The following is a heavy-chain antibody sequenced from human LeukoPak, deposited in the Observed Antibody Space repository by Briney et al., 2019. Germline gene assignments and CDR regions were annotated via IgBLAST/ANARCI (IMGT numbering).Heavy chain of an antibody. CDR1: GGTFNNYA. D-gene: IGHD1-26*01. CDR3: ATVSVGAAFDP. CDR2: TILILRTV. Sequence: SVRVSCKASGGTFNNYAIGWVRQAPGQGLEWMGGTILILRTVDNAQKFQGRVTITADESASTVYMELSSLRSEDTAVYYCATVSVGAAFDPWGQGTLVTVSS. J-gene: IGHJ5*02. V-gene: IGHV1-69*13.